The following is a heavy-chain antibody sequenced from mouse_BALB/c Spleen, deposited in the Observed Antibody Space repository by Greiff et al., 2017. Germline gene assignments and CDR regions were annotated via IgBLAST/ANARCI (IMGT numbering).Heavy chain of an antibody. V-gene: IGHV1-67*01. Sequence: QVQLQQSGPELVRPGVSVKISCKGSGYTFTDYAMHWVKQSHAKGLEWIGVISTYSGNTNYNQKFKGKATMTVDKSSSTAYMELVRLTSEDSAIYYCARCAIITTGGYYFDYWGQGTTLTVSS. CDR2: ISTYSGNT. D-gene: IGHD1-1*01. J-gene: IGHJ2*01. CDR1: GYTFTDYA. CDR3: ARCAIITTGGYYFDY.